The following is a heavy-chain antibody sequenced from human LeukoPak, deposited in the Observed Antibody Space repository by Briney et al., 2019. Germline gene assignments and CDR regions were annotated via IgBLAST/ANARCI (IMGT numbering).Heavy chain of an antibody. D-gene: IGHD1-26*01. CDR1: GFTFSSYG. CDR3: ARQPTSGSYHTLAPTDAFDI. J-gene: IGHJ3*02. V-gene: IGHV3-30*03. Sequence: PGGSLRLSCAASGFTFSSYGMHWVRQAPGKGLEWVAVISYDGSNKYYADSVKGRFTISRDNSKNTLYLQMNSLRAEDTAVYYCARQPTSGSYHTLAPTDAFDIWGQGTMVTVSS. CDR2: ISYDGSNK.